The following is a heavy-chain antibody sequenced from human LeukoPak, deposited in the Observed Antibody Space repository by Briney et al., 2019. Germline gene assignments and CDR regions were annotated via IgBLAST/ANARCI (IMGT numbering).Heavy chain of an antibody. Sequence: PSETLSLTCAVYGGSFSDYYWSWIRQPPGKGLEWIGYIYYSGSTNYNPSLKSRVTMSVDTSKKQFSLKLSSVTAADTAVYYCARVRGGYSDGYFFDYWGQGTLVTVSS. J-gene: IGHJ4*02. V-gene: IGHV4-59*01. CDR1: GGSFSDYY. CDR2: IYYSGST. D-gene: IGHD5-18*01. CDR3: ARVRGGYSDGYFFDY.